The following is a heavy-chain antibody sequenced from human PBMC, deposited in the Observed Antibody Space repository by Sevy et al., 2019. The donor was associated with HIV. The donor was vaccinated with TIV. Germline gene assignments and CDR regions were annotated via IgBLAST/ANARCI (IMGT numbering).Heavy chain of an antibody. D-gene: IGHD3-3*01. CDR2: IYYSGST. CDR1: GGSMRNFY. CDR3: AGSGILEWAGSTRGPRNWFDP. Sequence: SETLSLTCSVSGGSMRNFYWSWIRQPPGKGLEWIGNIYYSGSTNYNPSLKSRVTMSVDTSKNQFSLKLSSVTAADTAVYYCAGSGILEWAGSTRGPRNWFDPWGQGTLVTVSS. J-gene: IGHJ5*02. V-gene: IGHV4-59*13.